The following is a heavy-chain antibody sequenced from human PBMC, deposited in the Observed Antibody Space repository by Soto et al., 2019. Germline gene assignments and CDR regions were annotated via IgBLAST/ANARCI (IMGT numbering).Heavy chain of an antibody. Sequence: QVQLVQSGAEVKKPGSSVKVSCKASGGTFSSYAISWVRQAPGQGLEWMGGIIPIFGTANYAQKFQGRVTITADEYSSTAYMELRSLRSEDTAVYYCASFGGSGRRLEGYGMDVWGQGTTGTVSS. CDR2: IIPIFGTA. J-gene: IGHJ6*02. V-gene: IGHV1-69*01. CDR1: GGTFSSYA. D-gene: IGHD3-10*01. CDR3: ASFGGSGRRLEGYGMDV.